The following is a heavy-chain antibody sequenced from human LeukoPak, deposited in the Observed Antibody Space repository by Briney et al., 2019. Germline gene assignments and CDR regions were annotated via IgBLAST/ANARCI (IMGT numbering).Heavy chain of an antibody. Sequence: SETLSLTCTVSGGSISSYYWSWIRQPPGKGLEWIGYIYYGGSTNYNPSLKSRVTISVDTSKNQFSLKLSSVTAADTAVYYCARAVLTMVRVSFAFDIWGQGTMVTVSS. D-gene: IGHD3-10*01. V-gene: IGHV4-59*01. CDR1: GGSISSYY. CDR3: ARAVLTMVRVSFAFDI. CDR2: IYYGGST. J-gene: IGHJ3*02.